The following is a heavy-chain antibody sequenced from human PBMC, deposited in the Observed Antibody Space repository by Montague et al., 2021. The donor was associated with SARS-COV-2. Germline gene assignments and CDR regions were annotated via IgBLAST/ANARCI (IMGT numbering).Heavy chain of an antibody. CDR2: IYYSGST. CDR3: ARGGRRFYSNRNSYYYGMDA. D-gene: IGHD4-11*01. CDR1: GGSISSGGYY. J-gene: IGHJ6*02. V-gene: IGHV4-31*03. Sequence: TLSLTCTVSGGSISSGGYYWSWIRQHPGKGLEWIGHIYYSGSTYYNPSLKSRVTISVDTSENQFSLKLSSVTAADTAVYYCARGGRRFYSNRNSYYYGMDAWGQGTTVTVSS.